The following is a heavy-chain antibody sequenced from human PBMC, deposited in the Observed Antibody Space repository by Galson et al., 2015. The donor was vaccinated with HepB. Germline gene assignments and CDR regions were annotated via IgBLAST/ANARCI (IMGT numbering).Heavy chain of an antibody. D-gene: IGHD6-19*01. CDR3: AREPSTRGKAVTTYGMNV. Sequence: SLRLSCAASQFTFNNYTFSYYWMHWVRQAPGKGLVWVSRIKSDGSSTTYADSVKGRFTISRDNARNTLYLQMNSLRAEDTAVYYCAREPSTRGKAVTTYGMNVWGQGTTVTVSS. CDR2: IKSDGSST. CDR1: QFTFNNYTFSYYW. J-gene: IGHJ6*02. V-gene: IGHV3-74*01.